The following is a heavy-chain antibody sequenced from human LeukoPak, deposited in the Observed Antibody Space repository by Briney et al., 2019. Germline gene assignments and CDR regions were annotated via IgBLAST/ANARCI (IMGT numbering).Heavy chain of an antibody. CDR2: IYPGDSDT. CDR1: GYSFTSYW. V-gene: IGHV5-51*01. Sequence: GESLKISCKGSGYSFTSYWIGWVRQMPGKGLEWMGIIYPGDSDTRYSPSFQGQVTISADKSISTAYLQWSSLKASDTAMYYCARPYHSGSFRWVAFDIWGQGTMVTVSS. D-gene: IGHD1-26*01. CDR3: ARPYHSGSFRWVAFDI. J-gene: IGHJ3*02.